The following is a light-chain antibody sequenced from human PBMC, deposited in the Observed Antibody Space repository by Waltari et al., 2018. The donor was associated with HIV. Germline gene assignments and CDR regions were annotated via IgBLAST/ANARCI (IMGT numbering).Light chain of an antibody. Sequence: QSVLTQPPSVSATPGQKVTISCSGSDSNIGNTYVSWYQQLPGTAPKLLIYDNKKRPSGIPDRFSGSRSGTSATLGVTGLQTGDEADYYCGTWDTSLSAGVFGGGTKLTVL. CDR1: DSNIGNTY. CDR3: GTWDTSLSAGV. J-gene: IGLJ2*01. V-gene: IGLV1-51*01. CDR2: DNK.